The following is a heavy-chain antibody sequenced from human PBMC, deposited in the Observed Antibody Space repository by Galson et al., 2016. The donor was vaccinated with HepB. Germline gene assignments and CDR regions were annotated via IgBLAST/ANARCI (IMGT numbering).Heavy chain of an antibody. V-gene: IGHV1-18*04. CDR3: ARADCSSTTCYAPELYYFDF. D-gene: IGHD2-2*01. CDR1: GYTFTIYG. CDR2: ISAYNGNT. J-gene: IGHJ4*02. Sequence: SVKVSCKASGYTFTIYGISWVRQAPGQGLEWMGWISAYNGNTNYAQKLQGRVTMTTDTSTSTAYLELRSLRSDDTAVYYCARADCSSTTCYAPELYYFDFWGQGTLVTVSS.